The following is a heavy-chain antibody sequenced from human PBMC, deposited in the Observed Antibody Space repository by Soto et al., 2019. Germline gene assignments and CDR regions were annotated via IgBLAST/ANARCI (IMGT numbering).Heavy chain of an antibody. J-gene: IGHJ5*02. D-gene: IGHD3-22*01. CDR2: IYHSGST. Sequence: PSETLSLTCAVSGGSISSGGYSWSWIRQPPGKGLEWIGYIYHSGSTYYNPSLKSRVTISVDRSKNQFSLKLSSVTAADTAVYYCARLDSSGYYAGFDPWGQGTLVTVSS. CDR3: ARLDSSGYYAGFDP. CDR1: GGSISSGGYS. V-gene: IGHV4-30-2*01.